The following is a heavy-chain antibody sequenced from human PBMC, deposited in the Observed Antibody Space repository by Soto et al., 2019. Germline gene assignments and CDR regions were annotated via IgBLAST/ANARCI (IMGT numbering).Heavy chain of an antibody. CDR2: IWYDGSNE. D-gene: IGHD6-19*01. CDR1: GFTFSTYG. V-gene: IGHV3-33*01. CDR3: AREEYSSGTGYLHH. Sequence: QVQLVESGGGVVQPGRSLRLSCAASGFTFSTYGMHWVRQAPGKGLQWVALIWYDGSNEYSVDSVKGRFTISRDNSKNTLYLQMNSLRAEDTAVYYCAREEYSSGTGYLHHWGQGTLVTVSS. J-gene: IGHJ1*01.